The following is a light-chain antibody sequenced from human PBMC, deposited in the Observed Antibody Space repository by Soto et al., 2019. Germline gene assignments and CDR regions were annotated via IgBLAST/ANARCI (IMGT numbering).Light chain of an antibody. CDR3: SSYTSSSTPVV. V-gene: IGLV2-14*01. CDR2: EVS. CDR1: SSDVGGYNY. J-gene: IGLJ2*01. Sequence: LTQPASVSGSPGQSITISCTGTSSDVGGYNYVSWYQQHPGKAPKLMIYEVSNRPSGVSNRFSGSKSGNTASLTISGLQAEDEADYYCSSYTSSSTPVVFGGGTQLTVL.